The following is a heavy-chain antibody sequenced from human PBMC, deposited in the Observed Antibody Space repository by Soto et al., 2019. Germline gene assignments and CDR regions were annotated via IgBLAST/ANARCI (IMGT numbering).Heavy chain of an antibody. J-gene: IGHJ4*02. D-gene: IGHD1-26*01. Sequence: QITLKESGPTLVKPTQTLTLTCTFSGFSLTTDRVGVGWIRQPPGEALEWLAVIYWDDSKTYRPSLESRLTITTATSKTQVALTMTNMDSLDTATYYCAHAYGGRSLYWGQGTLVTVSS. CDR2: IYWDDSK. V-gene: IGHV2-5*02. CDR1: GFSLTTDRVG. CDR3: AHAYGGRSLY.